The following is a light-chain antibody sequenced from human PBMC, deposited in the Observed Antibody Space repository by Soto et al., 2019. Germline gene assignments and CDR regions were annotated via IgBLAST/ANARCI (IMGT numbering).Light chain of an antibody. Sequence: QSALTQPASVSGSPGQSLTISCTGTSSDVGSYNLVSWYQQHPGKAPKFMIYDVSKRPSGVSNRFSGSKSGNTASLTISGLQAEDEADYYCCSYAGSSTVYVFGTGTKVTVL. CDR1: SSDVGSYNL. V-gene: IGLV2-23*02. CDR2: DVS. J-gene: IGLJ1*01. CDR3: CSYAGSSTVYV.